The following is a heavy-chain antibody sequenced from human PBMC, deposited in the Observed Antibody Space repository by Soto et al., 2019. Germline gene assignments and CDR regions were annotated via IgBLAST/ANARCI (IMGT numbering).Heavy chain of an antibody. CDR1: GFTFSSYA. CDR2: ISYDGSNK. V-gene: IGHV3-30-3*01. D-gene: IGHD6-19*01. CDR3: ASAGYSSGWYVY. J-gene: IGHJ4*02. Sequence: QVQLVESGGGVVQPGRSLRLSCAASGFTFSSYAMHWVRQAPGKGLEWVAVISYDGSNKYYADSVKGRFTISRDNSKNTLYLQMNSLRAEDTAVYYCASAGYSSGWYVYLGQGTLVTVSS.